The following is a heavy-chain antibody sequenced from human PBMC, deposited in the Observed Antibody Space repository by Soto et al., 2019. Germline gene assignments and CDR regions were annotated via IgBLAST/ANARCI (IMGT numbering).Heavy chain of an antibody. CDR2: IIPIFGTA. Sequence: SVKVSCKASGGTFSSYAISCVRQAPGQGLEWMGGIIPIFGTANYAQKFQGRVTITADESTSTAYMELSSLRSEDTAVYYCARGGNRYYYDSSGYYYFDYWGQGTLVTVSS. J-gene: IGHJ4*02. D-gene: IGHD3-22*01. CDR3: ARGGNRYYYDSSGYYYFDY. V-gene: IGHV1-69*13. CDR1: GGTFSSYA.